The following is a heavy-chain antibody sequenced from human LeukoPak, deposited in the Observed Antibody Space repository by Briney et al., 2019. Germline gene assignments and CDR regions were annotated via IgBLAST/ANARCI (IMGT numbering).Heavy chain of an antibody. CDR3: ARGGGRSYSDAFDI. J-gene: IGHJ3*02. Sequence: GGSLRLSCAASGLTFSSSNMHWVRQAPGKGLEWVSFISGSSTDTQYADSVKGRFTISRDIGRKALYLQMYSLRDEDTAVYYCARGGGRSYSDAFDIWAQGTVVTVSS. V-gene: IGHV3-21*04. CDR1: GLTFSSSN. CDR2: ISGSSTDT. D-gene: IGHD1-26*01.